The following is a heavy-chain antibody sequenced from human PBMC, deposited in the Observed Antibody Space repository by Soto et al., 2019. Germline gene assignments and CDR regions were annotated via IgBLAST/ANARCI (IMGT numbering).Heavy chain of an antibody. D-gene: IGHD6-19*01. Sequence: QVQLQESGPGLVKPSETLSLNCTVSGGPISSYYWSWIRQSPGKGLEWIGYIYYSGSTNYNPSLTSRVTISVDTFKNQFSLELSSVTAADTAVYYCARGSSCWPPRLDYWGQGTLVTVSS. CDR3: ARGSSCWPPRLDY. CDR2: IYYSGST. J-gene: IGHJ4*02. V-gene: IGHV4-59*01. CDR1: GGPISSYY.